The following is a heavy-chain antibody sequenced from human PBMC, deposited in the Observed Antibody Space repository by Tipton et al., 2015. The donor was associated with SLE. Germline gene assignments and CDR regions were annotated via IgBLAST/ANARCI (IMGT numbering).Heavy chain of an antibody. D-gene: IGHD4-17*01. J-gene: IGHJ1*01. CDR3: ARDGGGDAEYFQH. CDR2: ISSSSSYI. Sequence: SLRLSCAASGFTFSSYSMNWVRQAPGKGLEWVSSISSSSSYIYYADSVKGRLTISRDNAKNSLYLQMNSLRVEDTAVYYCARDGGGDAEYFQHWGQGTLVTVSS. CDR1: GFTFSSYS. V-gene: IGHV3-21*01.